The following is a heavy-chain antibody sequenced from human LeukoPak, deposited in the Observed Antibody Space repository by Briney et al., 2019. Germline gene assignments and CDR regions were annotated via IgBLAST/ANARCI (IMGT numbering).Heavy chain of an antibody. CDR3: AKAAGGGSVALNWFDP. CDR2: ISGSGGST. J-gene: IGHJ5*02. D-gene: IGHD6-19*01. CDR1: GFTFSSYA. Sequence: GGSLRLSCAASGFTFSSYAMSWVRQAPGKGLEWVSGISGSGGSTYYADSVKGRFTISRGNSKNTLYLQMNSLRAEDTAVYYCAKAAGGGSVALNWFDPWGQGTLVTVSS. V-gene: IGHV3-23*01.